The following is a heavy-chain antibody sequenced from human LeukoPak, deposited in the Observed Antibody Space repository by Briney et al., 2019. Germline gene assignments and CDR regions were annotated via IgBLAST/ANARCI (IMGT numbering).Heavy chain of an antibody. CDR3: AKMGGVSESNARTFDP. J-gene: IGHJ5*02. CDR1: GFTFTAYT. V-gene: IGHV3-23*01. Sequence: PGGSLRLSCAASGFTFTAYTINWVRQAPGKGLEWVSAISGNAADTFYADSVKGRFTISRDNSKNTLYLQMKSLRVEDTALYHCAKMGGVSESNARTFDPWGQGTLVTVSS. D-gene: IGHD3-16*01. CDR2: ISGNAADT.